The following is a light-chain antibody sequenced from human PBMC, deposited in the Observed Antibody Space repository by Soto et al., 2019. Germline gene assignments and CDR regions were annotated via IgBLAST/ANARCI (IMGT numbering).Light chain of an antibody. Sequence: DIQMTQSPSTLSASVGDRVTITCRASQSISSWLAWYQQKPGKAPKLLIYDASSLESGGPSRVSGSGSGTKFTLTISSLQPDDFATYYCQQYNSYSWTFGQGTKVEIK. J-gene: IGKJ1*01. CDR2: DAS. CDR1: QSISSW. CDR3: QQYNSYSWT. V-gene: IGKV1-5*01.